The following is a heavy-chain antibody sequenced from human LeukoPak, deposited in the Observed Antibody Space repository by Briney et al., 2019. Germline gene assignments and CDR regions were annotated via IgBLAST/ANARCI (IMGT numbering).Heavy chain of an antibody. CDR1: GFTFSSYA. CDR2: ISGSGGST. J-gene: IGHJ4*02. D-gene: IGHD3-10*01. V-gene: IGHV3-23*01. Sequence: GGSLRLSCATSGFTFSSYAMSWVRQAPGKGLEWVSAISGSGGSTYYADSVKGRFTISRDNSKNTLYLQMNSLRAEDTAVYYCAKAMSLIKNFDYWGQGTLVTVSS. CDR3: AKAMSLIKNFDY.